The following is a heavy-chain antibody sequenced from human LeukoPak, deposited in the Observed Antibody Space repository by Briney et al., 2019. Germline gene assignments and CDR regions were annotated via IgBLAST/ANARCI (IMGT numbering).Heavy chain of an antibody. Sequence: GGSLRLSCVVSGYSFSTILLPWVRRAQGKGLEWVATILPGGKESYRVESVKGRFTVSRDNAKNSLFLQMNSLRADDTAVYYCMSAHGYWGQGTLVTVSS. CDR1: GYSFSTIL. J-gene: IGHJ4*02. V-gene: IGHV3-7*01. CDR2: ILPGGKES. CDR3: MSAHGY.